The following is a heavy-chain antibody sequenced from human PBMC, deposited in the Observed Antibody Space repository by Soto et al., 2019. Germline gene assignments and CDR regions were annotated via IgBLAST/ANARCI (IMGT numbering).Heavy chain of an antibody. CDR2: ISSSSAYM. V-gene: IGHV3-21*01. CDR1: GFTFSSHI. Sequence: PGGSLRLSCTASGFTFSSHIMNWVGQSQGKGLEWVSSISSSSAYMYYAGSVKGRFTISRDNAKNALSLQMKSLKAEDTAVYFYARRLYLGWEAYVYNAMDVWGHGTRVTVS. J-gene: IGHJ6*02. D-gene: IGHD6-19*01. CDR3: ARRLYLGWEAYVYNAMDV.